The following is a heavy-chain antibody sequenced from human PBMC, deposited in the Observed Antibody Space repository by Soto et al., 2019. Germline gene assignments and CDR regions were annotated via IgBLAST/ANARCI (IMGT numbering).Heavy chain of an antibody. Sequence: SETLSLTCTVSGGSISSGGYYWSWIRQHPGKGLEWIGYIYYSGSTYYNPSLKSRVTISVDTSKNQFSLKLSSVTAADTAVYYCAREAEDYYDSSGYYHNRFDPWGQGTLVTVSS. D-gene: IGHD3-22*01. CDR3: AREAEDYYDSSGYYHNRFDP. CDR1: GGSISSGGYY. CDR2: IYYSGST. V-gene: IGHV4-31*03. J-gene: IGHJ5*02.